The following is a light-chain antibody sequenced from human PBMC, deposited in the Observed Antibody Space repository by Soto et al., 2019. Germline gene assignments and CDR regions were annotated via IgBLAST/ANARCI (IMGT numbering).Light chain of an antibody. Sequence: DIQMTQSPSSLSASVGDRVTITCQASQDLSHYLNWYQQKPGKAPKLLIYDASNLETGVPSTFRGSGSGTDFIFTISSLQAEDIATYYGQQFNNLPWTFGQGTKVDIE. CDR3: QQFNNLPWT. CDR2: DAS. CDR1: QDLSHY. V-gene: IGKV1-33*01. J-gene: IGKJ1*01.